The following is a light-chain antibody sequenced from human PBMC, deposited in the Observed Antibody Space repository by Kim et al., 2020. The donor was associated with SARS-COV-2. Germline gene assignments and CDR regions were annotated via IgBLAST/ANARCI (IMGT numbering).Light chain of an antibody. V-gene: IGKV3-20*01. J-gene: IGKJ2*01. CDR3: QQYGDSQYT. CDR2: GAS. CDR1: QSIKSNY. Sequence: SPGKRATLSCRACQSIKSNYLAWYQQKPGQPPRLLIYGASYRATGIPDRFSGSGFETDFTLTITGLEPDDFAVYYCQQYGDSQYTFGQGTKVDIK.